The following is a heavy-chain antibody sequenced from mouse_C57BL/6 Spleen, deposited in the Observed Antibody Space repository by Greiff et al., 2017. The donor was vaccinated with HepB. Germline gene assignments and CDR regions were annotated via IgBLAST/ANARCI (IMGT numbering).Heavy chain of an antibody. V-gene: IGHV1-18*01. D-gene: IGHD2-3*01. Sequence: EVQLQQSGPELVKPGASVKIPCKASGYTFTDYNMDWVKQSHGKSLEWIGDINPNNGGTIYNQKFKGKATLTVDKSSSTAYMALRSLTSEDTAVYYCAREYADGYFYFDYWGQGTTLTVSS. CDR3: AREYADGYFYFDY. J-gene: IGHJ2*01. CDR1: GYTFTDYN. CDR2: INPNNGGT.